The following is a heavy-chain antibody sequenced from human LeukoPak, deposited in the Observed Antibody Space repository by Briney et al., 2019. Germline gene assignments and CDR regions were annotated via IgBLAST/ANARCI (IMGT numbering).Heavy chain of an antibody. CDR2: IIPILGIA. J-gene: IGHJ6*03. V-gene: IGHV1-69*04. D-gene: IGHD2-2*01. CDR1: GGTFSSYT. Sequence: SVKVSCKASGGTFSSYTISWVRQAPGQGPEWMGRIIPILGIANYAQKFQGRVTITADKSTNTAYMELSSLRSEDTAVYYCAREGVVPAAIYYYYMDVWGKGTTVTVSS. CDR3: AREGVVPAAIYYYYMDV.